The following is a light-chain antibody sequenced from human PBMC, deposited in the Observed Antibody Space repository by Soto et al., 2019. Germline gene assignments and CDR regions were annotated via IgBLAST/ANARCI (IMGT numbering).Light chain of an antibody. CDR1: QTISSW. J-gene: IGKJ1*01. Sequence: DIQMTMSPSTLSASVGDRVTITCRASQTISSWLAWYQQKPGKAPKLLIYKASTLKSGVPSRFSGSGPGTEFTLTISSLQPDDFATYYCQHYNSYSEAFGQGAKVDIK. CDR3: QHYNSYSEA. V-gene: IGKV1-5*03. CDR2: KAS.